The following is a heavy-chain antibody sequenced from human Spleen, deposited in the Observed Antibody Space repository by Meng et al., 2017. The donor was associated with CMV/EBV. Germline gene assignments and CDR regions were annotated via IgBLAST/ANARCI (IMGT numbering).Heavy chain of an antibody. CDR1: GYTFTGYY. CDR3: ARGEHYYGSGSYGWFDP. V-gene: IGHV1-46*01. D-gene: IGHD3-10*01. J-gene: IGHJ5*02. Sequence: ASVKVSCKASGYTFTGYYMHWVRQAPGQGLEWMGIINPSGGSTSYAQKFQGRVTMTRDTSTSTVYMELSSLRSEDTAVYYCARGEHYYGSGSYGWFDPWGQGTLVTVSS. CDR2: INPSGGST.